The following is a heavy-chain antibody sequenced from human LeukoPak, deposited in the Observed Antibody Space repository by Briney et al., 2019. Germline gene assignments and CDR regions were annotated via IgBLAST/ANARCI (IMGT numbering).Heavy chain of an antibody. V-gene: IGHV4-59*01. D-gene: IGHD6-19*01. Sequence: KTSETPSLTCTVSGGSISSYYWNWIRHPPGKGLEWIGYIYYSGSTNYNPSLKSRVTISVDTSKNQFSLKLSSVTAADTAVYYCARGGWYPESFQHWGQGALVTVSS. CDR2: IYYSGST. CDR1: GGSISSYY. J-gene: IGHJ1*01. CDR3: ARGGWYPESFQH.